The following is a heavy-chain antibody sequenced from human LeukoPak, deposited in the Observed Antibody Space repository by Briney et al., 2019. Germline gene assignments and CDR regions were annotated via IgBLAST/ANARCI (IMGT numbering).Heavy chain of an antibody. Sequence: PGGSQRLSCAASGFTFSSYSMNWVRQAPGKGLEWVSSISSSSSYIYYADSVKGRFTISRDNAKNSLYLQMNSLRAEDTAVYYCARARVYGSGSFDYWGQGTLVTVSS. D-gene: IGHD3-10*01. CDR2: ISSSSSYI. J-gene: IGHJ4*02. V-gene: IGHV3-21*01. CDR3: ARARVYGSGSFDY. CDR1: GFTFSSYS.